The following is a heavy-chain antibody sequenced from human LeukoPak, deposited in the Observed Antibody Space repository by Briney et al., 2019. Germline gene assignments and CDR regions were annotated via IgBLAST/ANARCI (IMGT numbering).Heavy chain of an antibody. CDR3: ARALTYYDFWSGYYPAAYFDY. CDR2: INHSGST. Sequence: SETLSLTCAVYGGSFSGYYWSWIRQPPGKGLEWIGEINHSGSTNYNPSLKSRVTISVDTSKNQFSLKLSSVTAAGTAVYYCARALTYYDFWSGYYPAAYFDYWGQGTLVTVSS. D-gene: IGHD3-3*01. J-gene: IGHJ4*02. CDR1: GGSFSGYY. V-gene: IGHV4-34*01.